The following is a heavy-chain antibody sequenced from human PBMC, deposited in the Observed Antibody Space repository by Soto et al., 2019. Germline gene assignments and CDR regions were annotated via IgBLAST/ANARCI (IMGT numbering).Heavy chain of an antibody. J-gene: IGHJ3*02. CDR2: ISGTGTFI. CDR3: ARGSGTDTGDALDI. CDR1: GFTFTRHS. D-gene: IGHD2-21*02. Sequence: EVQLVESGGSLVKPGGSLRLSCAASGFTFTRHSMNWVRQAPGKGLEWVSCISGTGTFIYYSDSVKGRFTISRDDAKTSLYLQMNSLTAEDTAVYYCARGSGTDTGDALDIWGPGTMVTVS. V-gene: IGHV3-21*06.